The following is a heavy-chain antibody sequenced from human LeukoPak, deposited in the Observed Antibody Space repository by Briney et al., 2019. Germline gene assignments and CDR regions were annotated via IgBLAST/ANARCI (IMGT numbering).Heavy chain of an antibody. V-gene: IGHV3-66*01. D-gene: IGHD6-19*01. J-gene: IGHJ4*02. Sequence: GGSLRLSCAASGFTVSSNYMNWVRQAPGKGLEWVSVIYSGGSTDYADSVKGRFTISRGNSKNTLYLQMNSLRAEDTAVYYCARTPSGWSYYFDSWGQGTLVTVSS. CDR2: IYSGGST. CDR1: GFTVSSNY. CDR3: ARTPSGWSYYFDS.